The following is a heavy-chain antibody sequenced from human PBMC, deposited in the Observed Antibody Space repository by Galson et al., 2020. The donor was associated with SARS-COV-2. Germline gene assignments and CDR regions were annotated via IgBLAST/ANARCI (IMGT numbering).Heavy chain of an antibody. CDR2: INHSGST. CDR1: GGSFTSYY. Sequence: SETLSLTCAVYGGSFTSYYWSWIRQPPGKGLEWIGEINHSGSTSYNPSLKSRVTISIDTSKNQFSLKLSSVTAADTAVYYCARGLFGALSSTYYYYYYMDVWGKGTTVTVSS. CDR3: ARGLFGALSSTYYYYYYMDV. J-gene: IGHJ6*03. D-gene: IGHD3-10*01. V-gene: IGHV4-34*01.